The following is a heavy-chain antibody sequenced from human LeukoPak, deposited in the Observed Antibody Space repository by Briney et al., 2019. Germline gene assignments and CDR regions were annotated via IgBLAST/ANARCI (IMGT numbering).Heavy chain of an antibody. CDR3: AKDLWDYYGSGSTFDY. J-gene: IGHJ4*02. V-gene: IGHV3-30*18. Sequence: GGSLRLSCAASGFTFSSYGMHWVGQAPGKGLEWVAVISYDGSNKYYADSVKGRFTISRDNSKNTLYLQMNSLRAEDTAVYYCAKDLWDYYGSGSTFDYWGQGTLVTVSS. CDR1: GFTFSSYG. D-gene: IGHD3-10*01. CDR2: ISYDGSNK.